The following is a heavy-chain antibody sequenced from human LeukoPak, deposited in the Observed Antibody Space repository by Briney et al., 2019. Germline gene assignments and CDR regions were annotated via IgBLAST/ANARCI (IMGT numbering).Heavy chain of an antibody. CDR2: IENKADGGKT. V-gene: IGHV3-15*04. D-gene: IGHD3-16*02. CDR1: GLTLGHAW. CDR3: AKDSVGGYDYVWGSYRYRTETNKYGMDV. Sequence: GGSLKLSCTASGLTLGHAWMSWVRQAPGKGLEWVGRIENKADGGKTDYAAPVIDRFTISRDDSKNTVYLQMNSLRAEDTAVYYCAKDSVGGYDYVWGSYRYRTETNKYGMDVWGQGTTVTVSS. J-gene: IGHJ6*02.